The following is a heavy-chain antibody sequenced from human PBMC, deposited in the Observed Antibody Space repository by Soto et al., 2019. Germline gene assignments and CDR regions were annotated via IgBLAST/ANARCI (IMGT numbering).Heavy chain of an antibody. CDR2: IGTAGDT. CDR3: ARGRMWEAFDI. D-gene: IGHD1-26*01. J-gene: IGHJ3*02. CDR1: GFTFSSYD. Sequence: GGSLRLSCAASGFTFSSYDMHWVRQATGKGLEWVSAIGTAGDTYYPGSVKGRFTISRENAKNSLYHQMNSLRAGDTDVLYCARGRMWEAFDIWCEGTMVTVSS. V-gene: IGHV3-13*01.